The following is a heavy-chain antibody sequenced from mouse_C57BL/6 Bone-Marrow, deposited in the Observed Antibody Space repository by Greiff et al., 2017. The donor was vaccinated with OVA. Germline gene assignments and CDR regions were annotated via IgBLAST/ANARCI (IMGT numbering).Heavy chain of an antibody. V-gene: IGHV1-26*01. Sequence: VQLKQSGPELVKPGASVKISCKASGYTFTDYYMNWVKQSHGKSLEWIGDINPNNGGTSYNQKFKGKATLTVDKSSSTAYMELRSLTSEDSAVYYCARAGSSYVRYFDVWGTGTTVTVSS. CDR3: ARAGSSYVRYFDV. D-gene: IGHD1-1*01. CDR1: GYTFTDYY. J-gene: IGHJ1*03. CDR2: INPNNGGT.